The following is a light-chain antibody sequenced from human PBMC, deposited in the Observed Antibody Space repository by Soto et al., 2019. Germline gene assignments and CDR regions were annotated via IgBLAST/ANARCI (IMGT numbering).Light chain of an antibody. V-gene: IGKV1-27*01. CDR3: QKCSGPPPFT. CDR1: HDITNY. CDR2: AAS. Sequence: DLQMTQSPSSLSASVGDRVTITCRASHDITNYLAWYQQKPGKVPKLLIYAASTLQSGVPSRFSGRGFGTDFPLPISSPQPEDAATYFCQKCSGPPPFTFGPGTTVDIK. J-gene: IGKJ3*01.